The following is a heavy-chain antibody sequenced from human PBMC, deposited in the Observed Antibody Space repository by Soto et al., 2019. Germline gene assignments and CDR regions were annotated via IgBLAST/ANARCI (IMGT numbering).Heavy chain of an antibody. V-gene: IGHV4-34*01. CDR1: GGSFSGYY. CDR3: ARAGYSSGWYISYNGFDP. Sequence: KPSETLSLTCAVYGGSFSGYYWSWIRQPPGKGLEWIGEINHSGSTNYNPSLKSRVTISVDTSKNQFSLKLSSVTAADTAVYYCARAGYSSGWYISYNGFDPWGQEPWSPSPQ. J-gene: IGHJ5*02. D-gene: IGHD6-19*01. CDR2: INHSGST.